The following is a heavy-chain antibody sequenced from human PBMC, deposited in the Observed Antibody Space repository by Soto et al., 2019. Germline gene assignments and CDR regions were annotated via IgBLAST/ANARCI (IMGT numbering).Heavy chain of an antibody. CDR2: ISDDGTIT. Sequence: GSLRLSCAASGLTFSQYWMHWVRQAPGQGLVWVSRISDDGTITDYADSVKGRFTVSRDNARNTHSLQMNSLRSEDTAVYFCATAVDYDFWSGTTHYGMDVWGQGTTVTVSS. J-gene: IGHJ6*02. CDR3: ATAVDYDFWSGTTHYGMDV. D-gene: IGHD3-3*01. V-gene: IGHV3-74*01. CDR1: GLTFSQYW.